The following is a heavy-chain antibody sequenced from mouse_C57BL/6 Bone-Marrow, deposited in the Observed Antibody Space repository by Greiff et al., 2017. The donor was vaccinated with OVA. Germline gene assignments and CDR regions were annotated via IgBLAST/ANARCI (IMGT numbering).Heavy chain of an antibody. CDR2: IHPSPGGT. V-gene: IGHV1-19*01. D-gene: IGHD1-1*01. CDR3: ANTVVAYDDAMDD. Sequence: VQLQQPGPVLVKPGASVKMSCKASGSTFTDYYMNWVPQSHGTSLEWIGVIHPSPGGTSYHPKFKGQATLPVDQPSSPAYMELTSLTSEDSAVEYCANTVVAYDDAMDDWGQGTAVTVAS. CDR1: GSTFTDYY. J-gene: IGHJ4*01.